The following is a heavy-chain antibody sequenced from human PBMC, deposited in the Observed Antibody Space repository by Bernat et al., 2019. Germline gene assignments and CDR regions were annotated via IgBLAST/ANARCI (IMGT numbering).Heavy chain of an antibody. D-gene: IGHD6-13*01. CDR1: GSTFTSYA. CDR3: ARTRIAAAGLIDY. V-gene: IGHV7-4-1*01. J-gene: IGHJ4*02. CDR2: ITTNTGNP. Sequence: QVQLLQSGSDLKKPGPSLRVSCKASGSTFTSYAMNWVRQPPEQGLEWMGWITTNTGNPTYAQGFTGRFVFSLDTSVSTAYLQICSLKAEDTAVYYCARTRIAAAGLIDYWGQGTLVTVSS.